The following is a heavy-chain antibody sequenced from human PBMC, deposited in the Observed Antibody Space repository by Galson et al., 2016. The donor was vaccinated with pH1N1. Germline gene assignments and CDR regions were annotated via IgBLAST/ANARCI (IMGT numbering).Heavy chain of an antibody. J-gene: IGHJ4*02. CDR3: ARGANDYGGMYFDY. D-gene: IGHD4/OR15-4a*01. CDR2: IYYSGNT. Sequence: DWIRQPPGKGLEWIANIYYSGNTFYNPSLKSRVSLSVDTSKNQFSLRLSSVTAADTAVYYCARGANDYGGMYFDYWGQGNLVTVSS. V-gene: IGHV4-28*03.